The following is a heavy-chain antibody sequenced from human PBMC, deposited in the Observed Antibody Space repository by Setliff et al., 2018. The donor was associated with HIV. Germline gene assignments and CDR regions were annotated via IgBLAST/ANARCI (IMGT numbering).Heavy chain of an antibody. V-gene: IGHV4-34*01. Sequence: PSETLSLTCAVYGGSFSGYYWSWIRQPPGKGLEWIGEINHSGSTNYNPYLKSRVTISVDTSKNQFSLKLSSVTAADTAVYYCARDSSRGYLDWLSLKYYYSYYIDVWGKGTTVTVSS. CDR1: GGSFSGYY. CDR2: INHSGST. CDR3: ARDSSRGYLDWLSLKYYYSYYIDV. J-gene: IGHJ6*03. D-gene: IGHD3-9*01.